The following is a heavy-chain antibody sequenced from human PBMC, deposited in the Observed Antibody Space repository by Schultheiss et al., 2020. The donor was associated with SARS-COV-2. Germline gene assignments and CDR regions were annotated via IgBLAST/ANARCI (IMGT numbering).Heavy chain of an antibody. Sequence: ASVKVSCKASGYTFTSYAMNWVRQAPGQGLEWMGWINPNSGGTNYAQKFQGWVTMTRDTSISTAYMELSRLRSDDTAVYYCARHFRQWLDTRPNWFDPWGQGTLVTVSS. V-gene: IGHV1-2*04. D-gene: IGHD6-19*01. CDR1: GYTFTSYA. J-gene: IGHJ5*02. CDR2: INPNSGGT. CDR3: ARHFRQWLDTRPNWFDP.